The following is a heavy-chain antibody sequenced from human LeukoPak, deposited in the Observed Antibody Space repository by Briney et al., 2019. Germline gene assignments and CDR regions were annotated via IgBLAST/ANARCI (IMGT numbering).Heavy chain of an antibody. Sequence: GGSLRLSCAASGFTVSSNYMSWVRQAPGKGLEWVSAISGSGGSTYYADSVKGRFTISRDNSKNTLYLQMNSLRAEDTAVYYCAKDGAPHYYGMDVWGQGTTVTVSS. V-gene: IGHV3-23*01. CDR2: ISGSGGST. D-gene: IGHD3-10*01. CDR1: GFTVSSNY. CDR3: AKDGAPHYYGMDV. J-gene: IGHJ6*02.